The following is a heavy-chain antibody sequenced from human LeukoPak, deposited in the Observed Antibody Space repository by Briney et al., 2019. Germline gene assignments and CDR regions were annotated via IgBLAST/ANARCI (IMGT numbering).Heavy chain of an antibody. CDR1: GGSFSGYY. CDR3: ARGFHYYDSRDRAFDI. CDR2: INHSGST. V-gene: IGHV4-34*01. J-gene: IGHJ3*02. D-gene: IGHD3-22*01. Sequence: SETLSLTCAVYGGSFSGYYWSWIRQPPGKGPEWIGEINHSGSTNYNPSLKSRVTISVDTSKNQFSLKLSSVTAADTAVYYCARGFHYYDSRDRAFDIWGQGTMVTVSS.